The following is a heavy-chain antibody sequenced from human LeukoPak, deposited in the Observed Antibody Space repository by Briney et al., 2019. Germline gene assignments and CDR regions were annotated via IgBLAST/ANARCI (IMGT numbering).Heavy chain of an antibody. V-gene: IGHV3-23*01. CDR1: GFTFSSYG. Sequence: GGSLRLSCAASGFTFSSYGMAWVRQAPGKGLEWVSAISARGDNTYYADSVKGRSTISRDNSKNTLYLQMNSLGAEDTAVYYCAKEKGFMNPFDYWGPGTLVTVSS. CDR2: ISARGDNT. CDR3: AKEKGFMNPFDY. J-gene: IGHJ4*02.